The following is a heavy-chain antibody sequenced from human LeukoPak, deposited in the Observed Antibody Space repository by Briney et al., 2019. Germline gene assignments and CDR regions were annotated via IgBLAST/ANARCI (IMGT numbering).Heavy chain of an antibody. CDR3: ARVSIAARPYFDY. Sequence: GASVKVSCKASGYTFTGYYMHWVRQAPGQGLEWMGWINPNRGGTNYAQKFQGRVTMTRDTSISTAYMELSRLRSDATAVYYCARVSIAARPYFDYWGQGTLVTVSS. CDR2: INPNRGGT. V-gene: IGHV1-2*02. J-gene: IGHJ4*02. CDR1: GYTFTGYY. D-gene: IGHD6-6*01.